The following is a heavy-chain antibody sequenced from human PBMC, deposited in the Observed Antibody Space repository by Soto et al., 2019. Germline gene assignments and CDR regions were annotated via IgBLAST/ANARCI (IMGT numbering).Heavy chain of an antibody. D-gene: IGHD6-13*01. CDR2: INHSGST. CDR3: ARGRSSSRYYYYMDV. J-gene: IGHJ6*03. CDR1: GGSFSGYY. V-gene: IGHV4-34*01. Sequence: PSETLSLTCAVYGGSFSGYYWSWIRQPPWKGLEWIGEINHSGSTNYNPSLKSRVTISVDTSKNQFSLKLSPVTAADTAVYYCARGRSSSRYYYYMDVWGKGTTVTVSS.